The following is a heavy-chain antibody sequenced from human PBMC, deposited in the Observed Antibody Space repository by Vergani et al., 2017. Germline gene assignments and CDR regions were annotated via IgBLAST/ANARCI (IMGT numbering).Heavy chain of an antibody. V-gene: IGHV3-11*04. D-gene: IGHD6-13*01. J-gene: IGHJ2*01. CDR1: GFTFSDYY. Sequence: QVQLVESGGGLVKPGGSLRLSCAASGFTFSDYYMSWIRQAPGMGLEWVSYISSSGSTIYYADSVKGRFTISRNNAKNTLYLQMNSLRAEDTAVYYCARPIAAAANWYFDLWGRGTLVTVSS. CDR2: ISSSGSTI. CDR3: ARPIAAAANWYFDL.